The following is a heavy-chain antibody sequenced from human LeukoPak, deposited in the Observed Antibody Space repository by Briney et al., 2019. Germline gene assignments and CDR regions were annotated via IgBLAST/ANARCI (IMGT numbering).Heavy chain of an antibody. J-gene: IGHJ4*02. Sequence: PGGSLRLSCAASGFTFSNRAMTWVRQAPGKGLEWVSAISGSAGSTYYADSVKGRLTISRDNSKNTLYLQMNSLRAEDTAVYYCAKKMSGVYSSSDYWGQGTLVTVSS. D-gene: IGHD6-6*01. CDR2: ISGSAGST. CDR3: AKKMSGVYSSSDY. V-gene: IGHV3-23*01. CDR1: GFTFSNRA.